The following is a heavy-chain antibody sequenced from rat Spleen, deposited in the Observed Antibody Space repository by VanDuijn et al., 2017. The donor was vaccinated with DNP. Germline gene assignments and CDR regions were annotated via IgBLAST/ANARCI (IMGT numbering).Heavy chain of an antibody. CDR3: ARWDHYIGFAY. Sequence: EVQLQESGPGLVKPSQSLSLTCSVTGFSITSNYRWNWIRKFPGNKLEWMGYINIAGSTNYNPSLRSRISITRDTSKNQFFLQVNSVTTEDTATYYCARWDHYIGFAYWGQGTLVTVSS. CDR2: INIAGST. V-gene: IGHV3-3*01. D-gene: IGHD1-1*01. J-gene: IGHJ3*01. CDR1: GFSITSNYR.